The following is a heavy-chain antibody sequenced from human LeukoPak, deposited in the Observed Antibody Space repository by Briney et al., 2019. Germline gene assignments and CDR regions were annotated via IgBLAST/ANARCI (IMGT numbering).Heavy chain of an antibody. CDR3: AIDGGNSVDY. Sequence: PGGSLRLSCAASGFTFSNYAMSWVRQAPGKGLEWVSAISGSASSTYHADSVKGRFTISRDNSKNTLYLQMNSLRADDTAVYYCAIDGGNSVDYWGQGTLVTVSS. V-gene: IGHV3-23*01. D-gene: IGHD4-23*01. J-gene: IGHJ4*02. CDR1: GFTFSNYA. CDR2: ISGSASST.